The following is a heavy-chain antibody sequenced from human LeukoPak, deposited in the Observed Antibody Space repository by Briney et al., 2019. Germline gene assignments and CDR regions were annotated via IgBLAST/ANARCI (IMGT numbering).Heavy chain of an antibody. D-gene: IGHD3-3*01. V-gene: IGHV3-74*03. J-gene: IGHJ4*02. CDR3: ARDIDFTDY. CDR2: IETDGTGA. CDR1: GFTFSRDR. Sequence: GGSLRLSCIASGFTFSRDRMPWVRQVPGKGLVWVSRIETDGTGAVYADAVEGRFTISRDNAKNSLYLQMNSLRAEDTAVYYCARDIDFTDYWGQGTLVTVSS.